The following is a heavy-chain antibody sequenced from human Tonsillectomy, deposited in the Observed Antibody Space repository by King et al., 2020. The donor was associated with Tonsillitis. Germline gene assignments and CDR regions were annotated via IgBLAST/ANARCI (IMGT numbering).Heavy chain of an antibody. V-gene: IGHV3-11*06. Sequence: VQLVESGGGLVKPGGSLRLSCAASGFILSDYYMYWIRQAPGKGLEWVSYISSSSSYTNYADSVKGRFTISRDNVKNSLYLQMNSLRAEDTAVYYCATDRSRLMGSGCPFPYWGQGTLVTVSS. CDR1: GFILSDYY. CDR2: ISSSSSYT. J-gene: IGHJ4*02. D-gene: IGHD5-12*01. CDR3: ATDRSRLMGSGCPFPY.